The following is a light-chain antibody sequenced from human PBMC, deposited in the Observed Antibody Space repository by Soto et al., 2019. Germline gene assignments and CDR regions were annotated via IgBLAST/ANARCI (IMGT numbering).Light chain of an antibody. V-gene: IGLV3-27*01. J-gene: IGLJ2*01. Sequence: SSELTQPSSVSVSPGQTARITCSGDVLAKKYARWFQQKPGQAPVLVIYKDSERPSGIPERFSGSSSGTTVTLTISGAQVKDEADYYCYSAADNNRFGGGTKLTFL. CDR2: KDS. CDR1: VLAKKY. CDR3: YSAADNNR.